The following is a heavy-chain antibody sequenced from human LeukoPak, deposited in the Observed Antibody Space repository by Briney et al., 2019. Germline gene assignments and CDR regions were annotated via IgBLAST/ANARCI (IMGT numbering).Heavy chain of an antibody. V-gene: IGHV3-7*01. J-gene: IGHJ6*03. CDR3: ATQPPPRYYYYYMDV. CDR1: GFTFSSYW. Sequence: PGGSLRLSCAASGFTFSSYWMSWVRQAPGKGREWVANIKQDGSEKYYVDSVKGRFTISRDNAKNSLYLQMNSLRAEDTAVYYYATQPPPRYYYYYMDVWGKGTTVTVSS. CDR2: IKQDGSEK.